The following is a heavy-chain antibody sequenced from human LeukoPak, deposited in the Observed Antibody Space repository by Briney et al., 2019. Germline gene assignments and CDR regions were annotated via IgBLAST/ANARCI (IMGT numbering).Heavy chain of an antibody. Sequence: GGSLRLSCAASGFTFSSYGMHWVRQAPGKGLEWVAYIRYDGSNKYYADSVKGRFTISRDNSKNTLYLQMNSLRAEDTAVYYCARGLPSGITFGGPPDYWGQGTLVTVSS. J-gene: IGHJ4*02. CDR2: IRYDGSNK. D-gene: IGHD3-16*01. V-gene: IGHV3-30*02. CDR3: ARGLPSGITFGGPPDY. CDR1: GFTFSSYG.